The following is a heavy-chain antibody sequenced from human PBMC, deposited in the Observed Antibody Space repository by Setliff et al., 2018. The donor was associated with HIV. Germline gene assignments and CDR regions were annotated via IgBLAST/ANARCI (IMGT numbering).Heavy chain of an antibody. CDR1: GGSFSGYY. CDR2: IIHSGST. J-gene: IGHJ4*02. V-gene: IGHV4-34*12. Sequence: SETLPLTCAVYGGSFSGYYWSWIRQPPGKGLEWIGEIIHSGSTNYNPSLKSRVTISVDTSKNQFSLKLSSVTAADTAVYYCARRSGWSLDYWGQGTLVTVSS. D-gene: IGHD6-19*01. CDR3: ARRSGWSLDY.